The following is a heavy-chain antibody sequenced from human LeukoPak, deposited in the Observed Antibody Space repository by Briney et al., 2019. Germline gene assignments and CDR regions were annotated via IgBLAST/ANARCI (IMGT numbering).Heavy chain of an antibody. V-gene: IGHV3-21*01. CDR1: GFTLRSYS. J-gene: IGHJ4*02. CDR3: ARRKWELPIDY. CDR2: ISSSSSYI. Sequence: GGSLRLSCAASGFTLRSYSMNWVRQAPGKGLEGVSSISSSSSYIYYADSGKGRFTISRDNAKNSLYLQMNSLRAEDTAVYYCARRKWELPIDYWGQGTLVTVSS. D-gene: IGHD1-26*01.